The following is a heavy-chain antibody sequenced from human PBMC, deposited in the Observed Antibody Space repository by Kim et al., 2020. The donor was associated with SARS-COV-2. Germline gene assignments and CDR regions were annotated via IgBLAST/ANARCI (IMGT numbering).Heavy chain of an antibody. D-gene: IGHD4-17*01. V-gene: IGHV3-21*04. Sequence: GGSLRLSCAASGFTFGAYTMNWVRQAPGKGLEWVSSIHSTSGSSYIFYGDSVKGRFTISRDNAKNSLFLQMDSLRAEDTAVYFCARYRGDDFSDISHRAFDSWGQGTLVTVSS. CDR3: ARYRGDDFSDISHRAFDS. CDR1: GFTFGAYT. CDR2: IHSTSGSSYI. J-gene: IGHJ4*02.